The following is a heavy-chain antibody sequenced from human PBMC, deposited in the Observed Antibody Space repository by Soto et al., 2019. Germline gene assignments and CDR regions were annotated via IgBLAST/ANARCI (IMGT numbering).Heavy chain of an antibody. D-gene: IGHD3-22*01. CDR2: IYYSGST. CDR1: GGSISSGDYY. V-gene: IGHV4-30-4*01. J-gene: IGHJ4*02. Sequence: PSETLSLTCPVSGGSISSGDYYWSWIRQPPGKGLEWIGYIYYSGSTYYNPSLKSRVTISVDTSKNQFSLKLSSVTAADTAVYYCARENSSGYYLDYWGQGTLVTVSS. CDR3: ARENSSGYYLDY.